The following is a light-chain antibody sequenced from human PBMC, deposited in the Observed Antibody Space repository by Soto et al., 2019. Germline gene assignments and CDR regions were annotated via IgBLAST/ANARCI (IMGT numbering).Light chain of an antibody. CDR3: QQLNTYPLT. CDR2: HAS. J-gene: IGKJ4*01. V-gene: IGKV1-9*01. CDR1: QGISFY. Sequence: DLPLTQSPSFLSASVGDRVTVTCRASQGISFYLAWYQQKPGKAPQLLIYHASTLQSGVPSRFSGSGSGTEFTLTIGSLQPEDFATYYCQQLNTYPLTFGGGTKVEIK.